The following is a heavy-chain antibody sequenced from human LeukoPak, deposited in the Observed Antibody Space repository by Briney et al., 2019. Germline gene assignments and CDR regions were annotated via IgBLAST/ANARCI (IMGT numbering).Heavy chain of an antibody. V-gene: IGHV3-48*01. CDR2: ISSSSSTI. CDR1: GFTFSCYS. J-gene: IGHJ4*02. CDR3: AKDDYYDTSGYRD. Sequence: GGSLRLSCAASGFTFSCYSMNWVSQAPGKWLEWVSYISSSSSTIYYADSVKGRFTISRDNSKNTLYLQMNSLRAEDTAVYYCAKDDYYDTSGYRDWGQGTLVTVSS. D-gene: IGHD3-22*01.